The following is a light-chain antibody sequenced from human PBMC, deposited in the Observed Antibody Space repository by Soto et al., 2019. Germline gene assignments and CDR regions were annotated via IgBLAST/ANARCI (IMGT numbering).Light chain of an antibody. Sequence: DIQMTQSPSTLSASVGDRVTITCRASQSISSWLAWYQQKPGKAPKLLIYKASSLESGVPSRFSGSGSATEFTLTISSLQPDDLASHYCQQYNSYSRGTFGQGTKLEIK. CDR3: QQYNSYSRGT. CDR1: QSISSW. V-gene: IGKV1-5*03. CDR2: KAS. J-gene: IGKJ2*01.